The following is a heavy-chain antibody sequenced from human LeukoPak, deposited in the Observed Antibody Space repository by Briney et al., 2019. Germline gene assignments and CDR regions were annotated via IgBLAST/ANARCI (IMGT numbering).Heavy chain of an antibody. Sequence: PSETLSLTCSVSGASIKGYFWNWVRQTPEKRLDWIGYVSHTGATTTNPTLKSRVSITIDTSKSQISLTMTSVTAADSALYYCARGRRWSFFPFCLWGPGTIV. CDR3: ARGRRWSFFPFCL. CDR2: VSHTGAT. D-gene: IGHD3-3*01. V-gene: IGHV4-59*01. J-gene: IGHJ3*01. CDR1: GASIKGYF.